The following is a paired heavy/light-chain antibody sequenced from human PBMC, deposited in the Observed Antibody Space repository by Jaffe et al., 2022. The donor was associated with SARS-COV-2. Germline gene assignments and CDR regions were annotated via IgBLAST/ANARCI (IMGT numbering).Light chain of an antibody. CDR1: SSDVGGYNY. CDR2: DVS. CDR3: CSYAGSYPPVV. Sequence: QSALTQPRSVSGSPGQSVTISCTGTSSDVGGYNYVSWYQQHPGKAPKLMIYDVSKRPSGVPDRFSGSKSGNTASLTISGLQAEDEADYYCCSYAGSYPPVVFGGGTKLTVL. J-gene: IGLJ2*01. V-gene: IGLV2-11*01.
Heavy chain of an antibody. J-gene: IGHJ6*02. CDR2: IIPIFGTA. CDR3: ARGHLGGKGGQRIYYYYYGMDV. D-gene: IGHD2-15*01. V-gene: IGHV1-69*01. Sequence: QVQLVQSGAEVKKPGSSVKVSCKASGGTFSSYAISWVRQAPGQGLEWMGGIIPIFGTANYAQKFQGRVTITADESTSTAYMELSSLRSEDTAVYYCARGHLGGKGGQRIYYYYYGMDVWGQGTTVTVSS. CDR1: GGTFSSYA.